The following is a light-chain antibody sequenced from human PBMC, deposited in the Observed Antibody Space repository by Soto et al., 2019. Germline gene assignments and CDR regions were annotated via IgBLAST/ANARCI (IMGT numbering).Light chain of an antibody. CDR2: GAS. CDR3: KQYNTWHPNMA. CDR1: QSVSSD. J-gene: IGKJ1*01. Sequence: VVTQSPATLSVFPGETATLSCRASQSVSSDLAWYQQRPGQAPRLLIYGASTRATGIPARFRGSGSGTEFRLTISSLQSEDFATYYCKQYNTWHPNMAFGRGTKVEIK. V-gene: IGKV3-15*01.